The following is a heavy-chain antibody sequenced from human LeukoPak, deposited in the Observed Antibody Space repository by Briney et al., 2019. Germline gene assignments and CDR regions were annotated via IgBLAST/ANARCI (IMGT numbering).Heavy chain of an antibody. CDR3: AREQGPLDP. V-gene: IGHV4-34*01. CDR2: INHSGST. Sequence: PSETLSLTCAVYGGSFSGYYWSWIRQPPGKGLEWIGEINHSGSTNYNPSLKSRVTISVDTSKNQFSLQLNSVTPEDTAVYYCAREQGPLDPWGQGTLVTVSS. CDR1: GGSFSGYY. J-gene: IGHJ5*02.